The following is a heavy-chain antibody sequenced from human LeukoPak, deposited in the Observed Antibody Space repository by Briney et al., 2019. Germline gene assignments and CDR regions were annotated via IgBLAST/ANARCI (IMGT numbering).Heavy chain of an antibody. CDR1: GASISSTNNF. Sequence: SETLSLTCTVSGASISSTNNFWGWIRQTPGKGLEWVATIYYSVSTYYNPSLKSRLSISVDKSKNQFSLKLSSVTAADTAVYYCAREGYYYGSGSYYMGLYRYYYMDVWGKGTTVTVSS. CDR3: AREGYYYGSGSYYMGLYRYYYMDV. CDR2: IYYSVST. D-gene: IGHD3-10*01. J-gene: IGHJ6*03. V-gene: IGHV4-39*07.